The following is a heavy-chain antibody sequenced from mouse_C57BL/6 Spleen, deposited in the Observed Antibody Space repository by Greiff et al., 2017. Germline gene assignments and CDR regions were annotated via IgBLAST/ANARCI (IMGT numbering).Heavy chain of an antibody. V-gene: IGHV5-16*01. Sequence: EVTLVASEGGLVQPGSSMKLSCTASGFTFSDYYMAWVRQVPEKGLEWVANINYDGSSTYYLDSLKSRFIISRDNAKNILYLQMSSLKSEDTATYYCARDMPYWYFDVWGTGTTVTVSS. CDR3: ARDMPYWYFDV. J-gene: IGHJ1*03. CDR1: GFTFSDYY. D-gene: IGHD6-5*01. CDR2: INYDGSST.